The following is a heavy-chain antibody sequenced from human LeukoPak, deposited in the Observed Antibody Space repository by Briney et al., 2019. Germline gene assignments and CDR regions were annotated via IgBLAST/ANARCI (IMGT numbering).Heavy chain of an antibody. Sequence: PGGSLRLSCAASGFTFSNYWMNWVRQAPGKGMEWVAIIEKDGSEILYVDSVKGRFTISRDNAKNSLYLQMNSLRAEDTAVYYCAARAGWLIDWWGQGTLITVSS. CDR1: GFTFSNYW. CDR3: AARAGWLIDW. V-gene: IGHV3-7*01. CDR2: IEKDGSEI. J-gene: IGHJ4*02. D-gene: IGHD6-19*01.